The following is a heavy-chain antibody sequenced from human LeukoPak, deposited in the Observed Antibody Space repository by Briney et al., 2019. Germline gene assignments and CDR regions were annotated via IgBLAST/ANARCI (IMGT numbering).Heavy chain of an antibody. Sequence: PGRSLRLSCAASGFTFDDYAMHWVRHTPEKGLEWISGMSWNGNSIGYADSVKGRFTISRVNAKNSLYLQMNSLRPEDTALYYCAKDISLGRGYFYMDVWGKGTTVTVSS. CDR3: AKDISLGRGYFYMDV. D-gene: IGHD1-26*01. CDR2: MSWNGNSI. V-gene: IGHV3-9*01. CDR1: GFTFDDYA. J-gene: IGHJ6*03.